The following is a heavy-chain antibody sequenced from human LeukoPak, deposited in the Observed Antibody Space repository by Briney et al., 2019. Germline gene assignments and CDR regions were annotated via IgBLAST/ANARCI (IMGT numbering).Heavy chain of an antibody. CDR3: AREVAAAGTLAIYYFDY. J-gene: IGHJ4*02. D-gene: IGHD6-13*01. CDR1: GGTFSSYA. V-gene: IGHV1-69*13. Sequence: SVKVSCKASGGTFSSYAISWVRQAPGQGLEWMGGIIPIFGTANYAQKFQGRVTITADESTSTAYMELSSLRSEDTAVYYCAREVAAAGTLAIYYFDYWGQGTLVTVSS. CDR2: IIPIFGTA.